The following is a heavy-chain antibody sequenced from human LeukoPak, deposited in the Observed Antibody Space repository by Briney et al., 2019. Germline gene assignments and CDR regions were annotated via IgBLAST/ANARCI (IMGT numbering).Heavy chain of an antibody. CDR3: AKYGSGWTLYFYYYMDV. CDR2: RSGTGGST. D-gene: IGHD6-19*01. V-gene: IGHV3-23*01. Sequence: GGSLRLTCAASGFSFNSSSMGWVRQAPGKGLEWVSARSGTGGSTYYADSLKGRFTISRDNSKNTLYLQMNNLRAEDTALYYCAKYGSGWTLYFYYYMDVWGKGTTVTVSS. CDR1: GFSFNSSS. J-gene: IGHJ6*03.